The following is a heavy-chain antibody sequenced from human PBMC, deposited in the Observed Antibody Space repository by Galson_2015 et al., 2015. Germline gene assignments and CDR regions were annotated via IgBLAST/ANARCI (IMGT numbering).Heavy chain of an antibody. J-gene: IGHJ6*02. V-gene: IGHV3-33*01. D-gene: IGHD3-22*01. Sequence: SLRLSCAASGFTFSSYGMHWVRQAPGEGLEWVAVIWYDGSNKYYADSVKGRFTISRDNSKNTLYLQMNSLRAEDTAVYYCARDLNYYDSKVVWGQGTTVTVSS. CDR2: IWYDGSNK. CDR1: GFTFSSYG. CDR3: ARDLNYYDSKVV.